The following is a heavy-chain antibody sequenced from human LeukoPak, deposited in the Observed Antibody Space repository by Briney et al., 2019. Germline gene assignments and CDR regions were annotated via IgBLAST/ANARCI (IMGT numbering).Heavy chain of an antibody. CDR3: ARDRRQYSSGWHFDY. V-gene: IGHV1-2*02. CDR2: INPNSGGT. J-gene: IGHJ4*02. CDR1: GYTFTGYY. Sequence: ASVKVSCKASGYTFTGYYMHWVRQAPGQGLEWMGWINPNSGGTNYAQKFQGRVTITADESTSTAYMELSSLRSEDTAVYYCARDRRQYSSGWHFDYWGQGTLVTVSS. D-gene: IGHD6-19*01.